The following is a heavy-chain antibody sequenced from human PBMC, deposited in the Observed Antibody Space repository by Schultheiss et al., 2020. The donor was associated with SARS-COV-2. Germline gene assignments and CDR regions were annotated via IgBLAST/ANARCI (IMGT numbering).Heavy chain of an antibody. D-gene: IGHD6-6*01. V-gene: IGHV4-31*03. J-gene: IGHJ4*02. CDR2: IYYSGST. CDR3: ARDYTSSSGSFDY. CDR1: GGSISSGGYY. Sequence: SETLSLTCTVSGGSISSGGYYWSWIRQHPGKGLEWIGYIYYSGSTNYNPSLKSRVTISVDKSKNQFSLKLSSVTAADTAVYYCARDYTSSSGSFDYWGQGTLVTVSS.